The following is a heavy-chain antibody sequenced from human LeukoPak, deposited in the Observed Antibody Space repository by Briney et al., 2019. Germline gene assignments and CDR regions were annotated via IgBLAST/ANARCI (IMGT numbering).Heavy chain of an antibody. CDR2: INQDRIEK. V-gene: IGHV3-7*01. J-gene: IGHJ6*02. CDR3: ARDHCSSSSCYTYYGMEL. D-gene: IGHD2-2*02. CDR1: GFTFSSYG. Sequence: GGFLRLSCAASGFTFSSYGMHWVRKVPGKRLEWVANINQDRIEKSYVDSVKGRFTNSRDNAKNSLYLQMNSLRGEDTAVYYCARDHCSSSSCYTYYGMELWGQGTTVTVSS.